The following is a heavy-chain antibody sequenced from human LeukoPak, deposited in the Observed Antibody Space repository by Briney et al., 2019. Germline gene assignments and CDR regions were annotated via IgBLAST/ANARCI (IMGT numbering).Heavy chain of an antibody. CDR1: GGTFSSCA. CDR3: ATDPNYSNYGGANY. CDR2: IIPIFGTA. D-gene: IGHD4-11*01. V-gene: IGHV1-69*05. Sequence: ASVKVSCKASGGTFSSCAISWVRQAPGQGLEWMGGIIPIFGTANYAQKFQGRVTITTDESTSTAYMELSSLRSEDTAVYYCATDPNYSNYGGANYWGQGTLVTVSS. J-gene: IGHJ4*02.